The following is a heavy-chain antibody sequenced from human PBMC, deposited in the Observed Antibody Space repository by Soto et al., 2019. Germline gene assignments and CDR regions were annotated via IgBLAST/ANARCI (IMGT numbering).Heavy chain of an antibody. D-gene: IGHD5-12*01. CDR2: IIPIFGTA. V-gene: IGHV1-69*06. Sequence: SVKVSCKASGGTFSSYAISWVRQAPGQGLEWMGGIIPIFGTANYAQKFQGRVTITADKSTSTAYMELSSLRSEDTAVYYCASGPRGWLQLGYWGQGTLVTVSS. CDR1: GGTFSSYA. CDR3: ASGPRGWLQLGY. J-gene: IGHJ4*02.